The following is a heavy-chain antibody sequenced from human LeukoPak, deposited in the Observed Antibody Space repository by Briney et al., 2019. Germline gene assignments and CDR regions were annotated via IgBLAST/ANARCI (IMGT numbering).Heavy chain of an antibody. J-gene: IGHJ4*02. V-gene: IGHV3-9*01. CDR1: GFTFDDYA. D-gene: IGHD3-10*01. CDR3: AKDMGIVRGVIIDY. Sequence: GGSLRLSCAASGFTFDDYAMHWVRQAPGKGLEWVSGISWNSGSIGYADSVKGRFTISRDNAKNSLYLQMNSLRAEDTALYYCAKDMGIVRGVIIDYWGQGTLVTVSS. CDR2: ISWNSGSI.